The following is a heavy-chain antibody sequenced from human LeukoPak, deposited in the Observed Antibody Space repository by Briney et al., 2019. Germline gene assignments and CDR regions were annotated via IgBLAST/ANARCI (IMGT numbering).Heavy chain of an antibody. CDR2: ISSSSYI. Sequence: GGSLRLSCVASVFTFSSYSMNGVRQAPGKGLEWVSFISSSSYIYYADSVKGRFTISRDNAKNSLYLQMNSLRAEDTAVYYCARDSYYYDSSGPQGWGQGTLVTVSS. CDR3: ARDSYYYDSSGPQG. D-gene: IGHD3-22*01. J-gene: IGHJ4*02. V-gene: IGHV3-21*01. CDR1: VFTFSSYS.